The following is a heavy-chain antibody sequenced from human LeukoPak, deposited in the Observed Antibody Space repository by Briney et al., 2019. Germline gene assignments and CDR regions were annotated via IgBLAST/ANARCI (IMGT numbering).Heavy chain of an antibody. CDR3: VVGGSPGY. CDR2: IKTDGSTT. Sequence: GGSLRLSCAASGFTFSRYWMHWVRQAPGKGLVWVSRIKTDGSTTIYADSVKGRFTISRDNTRNTLYLQMNSLRAEDTAVYYCVVGGSPGYWGQGTLVTVSS. D-gene: IGHD2-15*01. V-gene: IGHV3-74*01. CDR1: GFTFSRYW. J-gene: IGHJ4*02.